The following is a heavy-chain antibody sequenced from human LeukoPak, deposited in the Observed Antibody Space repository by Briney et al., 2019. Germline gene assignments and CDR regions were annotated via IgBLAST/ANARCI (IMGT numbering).Heavy chain of an antibody. Sequence: GGSLRLSCAASGIMFSDYWMSWVRQAPGKGLEWVANIKRDGSEKYFVDSVKGRFTISRDNAKKSLYLQMTSLRVEDTAVYYCARQVRYQYTSGWSFDYWGQGTLVTVSS. CDR1: GIMFSDYW. CDR3: ARQVRYQYTSGWSFDY. V-gene: IGHV3-7*01. D-gene: IGHD6-19*01. CDR2: IKRDGSEK. J-gene: IGHJ4*02.